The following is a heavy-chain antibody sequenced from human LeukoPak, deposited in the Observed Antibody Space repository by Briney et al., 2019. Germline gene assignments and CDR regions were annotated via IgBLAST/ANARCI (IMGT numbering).Heavy chain of an antibody. D-gene: IGHD3-22*01. V-gene: IGHV3-21*01. Sequence: GGSLRLSCAASGFTFSSYSMNWVRQAPGKGLEWVSSISSSSSYIYYADSVKGRFTISRDNAKNSLYLQMNSLRAEDTAVYYCARRLNVGRGLFAFDYWGQGTLVTVSS. CDR3: ARRLNVGRGLFAFDY. CDR2: ISSSSSYI. CDR1: GFTFSSYS. J-gene: IGHJ4*02.